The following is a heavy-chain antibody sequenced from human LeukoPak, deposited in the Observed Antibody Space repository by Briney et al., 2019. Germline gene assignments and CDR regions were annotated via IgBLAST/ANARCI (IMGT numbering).Heavy chain of an antibody. V-gene: IGHV1-69*13. Sequence: ASVTVSCKASGGTFSSYAISWVRQAPGQGLEWMGGIIPIFGTANYAQKFQGRVTITADESTSTAYMELSSLRSEDTAVYYCARDSRLLWFGELRRTDYYYGMDVWGQGTTVTVSS. J-gene: IGHJ6*02. D-gene: IGHD3-10*01. CDR2: IIPIFGTA. CDR3: ARDSRLLWFGELRRTDYYYGMDV. CDR1: GGTFSSYA.